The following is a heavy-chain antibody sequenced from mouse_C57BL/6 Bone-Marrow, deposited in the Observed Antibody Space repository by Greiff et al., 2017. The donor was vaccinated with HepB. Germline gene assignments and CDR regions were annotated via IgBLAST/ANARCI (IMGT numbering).Heavy chain of an antibody. D-gene: IGHD1-1*01. CDR2: IYPGGGYT. V-gene: IGHV1-63*01. CDR1: GYTFTNYW. J-gene: IGHJ1*03. Sequence: QVQLKQSGAELVRPGTSVKMSCKASGYTFTNYWIGWAKQRPGHGLEWIGDIYPGGGYTNYNEKFKGKATLTADKSSSTAYMQFSSLTSEDSAIYYCARGGAYAWYFDVWGTGTTVTVSS. CDR3: ARGGAYAWYFDV.